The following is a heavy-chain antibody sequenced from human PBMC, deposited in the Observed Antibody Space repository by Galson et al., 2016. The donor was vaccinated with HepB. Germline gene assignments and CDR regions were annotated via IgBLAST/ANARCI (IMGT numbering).Heavy chain of an antibody. CDR1: GFIFSSYA. D-gene: IGHD3-16*01. J-gene: IGHJ4*02. CDR3: AKERGTAKSFDF. Sequence: SLRLSCAASGFIFSSYAMHWVRKAPGKGLEWVAVVSHDGNNKYYADPVKGRFTISRDNSKNTLFIQMNSLRLEDTAVYYCAKERGTAKSFDFWGQGTLVTVSS. CDR2: VSHDGNNK. V-gene: IGHV3-30*18.